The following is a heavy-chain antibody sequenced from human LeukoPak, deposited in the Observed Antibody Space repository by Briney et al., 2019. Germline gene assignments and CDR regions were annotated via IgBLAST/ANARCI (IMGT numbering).Heavy chain of an antibody. CDR2: IIPILGTA. D-gene: IGHD5-12*01. CDR1: GGTFSSYA. Sequence: SVKVSCKASGGTFSSYAISWVRQAPGQGLEWMGGIIPILGTANYAQKFQGRVTITADESTSTAYMELSSLRSEDTAVYYCARAQRAIVATGVSSLGYWGQGTLVTVSS. J-gene: IGHJ4*02. CDR3: ARAQRAIVATGVSSLGY. V-gene: IGHV1-69*13.